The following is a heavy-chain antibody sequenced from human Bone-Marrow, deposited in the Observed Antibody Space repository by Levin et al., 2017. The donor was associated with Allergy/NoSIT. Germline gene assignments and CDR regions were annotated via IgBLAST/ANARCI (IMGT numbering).Heavy chain of an antibody. CDR2: IFHSGST. V-gene: IGHV4-4*02. Sequence: TSETLSLTCDVSGDSINNSYWWSWVRQPPGKGLEWIGEIFHSGSTNYNPSLESRVTISADKSKNQFSLKVTSLSAADTALYYCARAGGSGLDSWGQGTLVIVSS. CDR3: ARAGGSGLDS. D-gene: IGHD2-15*01. J-gene: IGHJ4*02. CDR1: GDSINNSYW.